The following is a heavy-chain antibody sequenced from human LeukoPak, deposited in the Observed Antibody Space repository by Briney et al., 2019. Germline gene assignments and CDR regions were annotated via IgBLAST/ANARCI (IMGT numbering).Heavy chain of an antibody. J-gene: IGHJ4*02. CDR3: ARGVALTSIAVAGPFDY. Sequence: GASVKVSCKASGGTFSSYAISWVRQAPGQGLEWMGGIIPIFGTANYAQKFQGRVTITADKSTSTAYMELSSLRSEDTAVYYCARGVALTSIAVAGPFDYWGQGTLVTVSS. D-gene: IGHD6-19*01. CDR1: GGTFSSYA. V-gene: IGHV1-69*06. CDR2: IIPIFGTA.